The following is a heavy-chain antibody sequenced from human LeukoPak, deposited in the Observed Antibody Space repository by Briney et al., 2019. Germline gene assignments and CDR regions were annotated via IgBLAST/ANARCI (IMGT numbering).Heavy chain of an antibody. CDR2: IWYDGSNK. CDR1: GFTFSSYG. J-gene: IGHJ4*02. V-gene: IGHV3-33*06. Sequence: PGGSLRLSCAASGFTFSSYGMHWVRQAPGKGLEWVAVIWYDGSNKYYAGSVKGRFTISRDNSKNTLYLQMNSLRAEDTAVYYCAKDGGSGWYFDWGQGTLVTVSS. D-gene: IGHD6-19*01. CDR3: AKDGGSGWYFD.